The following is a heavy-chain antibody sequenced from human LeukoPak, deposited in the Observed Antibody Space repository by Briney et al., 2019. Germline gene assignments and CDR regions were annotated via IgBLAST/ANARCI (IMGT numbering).Heavy chain of an antibody. CDR3: AREYYFDH. CDR1: GFTFSSYW. Sequence: GSLRLSCAASGFTFSSYWMHWVRQVPGKGLVWVSRINNDGSGTTYADSVKGRFTISRDNAKKTIYLQMNSLGVDDTAVYYCAREYYFDHWGQGTLVTVSS. J-gene: IGHJ4*02. V-gene: IGHV3-74*01. CDR2: INNDGSGT.